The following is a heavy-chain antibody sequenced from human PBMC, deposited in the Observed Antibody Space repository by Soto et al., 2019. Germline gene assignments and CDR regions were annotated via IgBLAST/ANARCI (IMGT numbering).Heavy chain of an antibody. J-gene: IGHJ6*02. V-gene: IGHV1-3*01. CDR3: ARDSSYGLVDYYYYYGMDV. CDR2: INAGNGNT. Sequence: GASVKVSCKASGYTFTSYAMHWVRQAPGQRLEWMGWINAGNGNTKYSQKFQGRVTITRDTSASTAYMELSSLRSEDTAVYYCARDSSYGLVDYYYYYGMDVWGQGTTVTVSS. D-gene: IGHD5-18*01. CDR1: GYTFTSYA.